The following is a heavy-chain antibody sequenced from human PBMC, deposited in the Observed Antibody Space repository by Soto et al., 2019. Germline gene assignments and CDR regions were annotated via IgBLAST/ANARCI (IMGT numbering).Heavy chain of an antibody. J-gene: IGHJ3*02. D-gene: IGHD6-6*01. V-gene: IGHV3-15*07. CDR3: TTGFTRLAAFDI. CDR1: DFTCSNAW. CDR2: IKSKTDGGTT. Sequence: SLRLSSAASDFTCSNAWMNCVRQAPGKGLEWVGRIKSKTDGGTTDYAAPVKGRFTISRDDSKNTLYLQMNSLKTEDTAVYYCTTGFTRLAAFDIWGQGTMVTVSS.